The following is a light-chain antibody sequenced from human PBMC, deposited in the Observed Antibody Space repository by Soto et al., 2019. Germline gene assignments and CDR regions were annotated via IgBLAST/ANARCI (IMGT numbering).Light chain of an antibody. CDR3: QQFASSPGFT. J-gene: IGKJ3*01. CDR2: GAS. CDR1: QTINNRY. Sequence: EIVLTQSPGTLSLSPGERATLSCRASQTINNRYLAWYQQKPGQAPRLLIYGASSRATGIPDRFSGSGSGTDFTFTISRLEPEDFAVYYCQQFASSPGFTFGPGTKVDMK. V-gene: IGKV3-20*01.